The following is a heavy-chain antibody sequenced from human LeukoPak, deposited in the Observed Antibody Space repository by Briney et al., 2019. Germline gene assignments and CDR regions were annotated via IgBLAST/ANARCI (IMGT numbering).Heavy chain of an antibody. V-gene: IGHV4-4*07. CDR1: GGSISSYY. J-gene: IGHJ6*02. D-gene: IGHD2-21*02. CDR2: IYTSGST. Sequence: SETLSLTCTVSGGSISSYYWSWIRQPAGKGLEWIGRIYTSGSTNYNPSLKSRVTMSVDTPKNQFSLKLSSVTAADTAVYYCARVAYCGGDCYPPYGMDVWGQGTTVTVSS. CDR3: ARVAYCGGDCYPPYGMDV.